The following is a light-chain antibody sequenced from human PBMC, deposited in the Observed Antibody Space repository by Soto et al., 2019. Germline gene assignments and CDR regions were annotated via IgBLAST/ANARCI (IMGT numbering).Light chain of an antibody. V-gene: IGKV1-39*01. CDR1: QNIVNY. CDR2: GAS. Sequence: DIQMTQSPASLSASVGDRVTITCRACQNIVNYLNWYQQKPGKAPKLLIYGASSLQSGVPSRFSGSGFGTYFTLTISSLQTEDSATYYCQHNYSPPPITFGQGTRLEIK. J-gene: IGKJ5*01. CDR3: QHNYSPPPIT.